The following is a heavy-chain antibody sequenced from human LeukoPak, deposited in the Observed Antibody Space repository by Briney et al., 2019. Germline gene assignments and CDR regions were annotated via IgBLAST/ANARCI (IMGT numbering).Heavy chain of an antibody. V-gene: IGHV4-4*07. J-gene: IGHJ4*02. CDR3: ARVDYDCSSYPFDY. CDR1: GGSISSYY. Sequence: SETLSLTCTVSGGSISSYYWSWIRQPAGKGLEWIGRFYTSGSTNYNPSLKSRVTMSVDTSKNQFSLKLSSVTAADTAGYYCARVDYDCSSYPFDYWGQGTLVTLSS. D-gene: IGHD3-22*01. CDR2: FYTSGST.